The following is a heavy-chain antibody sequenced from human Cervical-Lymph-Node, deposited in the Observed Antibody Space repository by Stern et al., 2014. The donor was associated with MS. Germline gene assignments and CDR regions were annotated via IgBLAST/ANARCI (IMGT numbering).Heavy chain of an antibody. CDR1: GYTFSNFG. CDR3: ARDGHYATTYFDH. J-gene: IGHJ4*02. Sequence: QVQLVQSGPEVKKPGASVKVSCKASGYTFSNFGISWVRQAPGPGLEWMGWIGACNGNTKYALKLQGRVTMTTDTSTRTAYMELTSLASDDTAVYYCARDGHYATTYFDHWGQGTLVTVSS. D-gene: IGHD2-8*01. CDR2: IGACNGNT. V-gene: IGHV1-18*01.